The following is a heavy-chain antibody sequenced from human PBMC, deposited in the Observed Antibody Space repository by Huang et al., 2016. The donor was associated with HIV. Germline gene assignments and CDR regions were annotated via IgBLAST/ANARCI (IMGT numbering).Heavy chain of an antibody. J-gene: IGHJ6*02. CDR3: ARLIGSPSFYYGLDV. V-gene: IGHV5-51*01. D-gene: IGHD3-10*01. CDR2: LYPGDSDT. CDR1: GYRFRSNW. Sequence: EVQLVQSGAEVKKPGESLKISCKGSGYRFRSNWIGWVRQMPGKGLEWMGRLYPGDSDTRYSPSFQGQVTISADKSINTAYLQWSSLKASDTAMYYCARLIGSPSFYYGLDVWGQGTTVTVSS.